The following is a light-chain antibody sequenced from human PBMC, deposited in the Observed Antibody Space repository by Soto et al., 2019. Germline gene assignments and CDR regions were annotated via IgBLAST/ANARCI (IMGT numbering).Light chain of an antibody. CDR2: DAS. CDR1: QSVSSSY. V-gene: IGKV3-20*01. CDR3: QQYGSSPTT. J-gene: IGKJ1*01. Sequence: EIVLTQSPATLSSFPGDRVTLSCRASQSVSSSYLAWYQQKPGQAPRLLISDASNRATGIPDRFSGSGSGTDFTLTIGRLEPEDSAVYHCQQYGSSPTTFGQGTKVDIK.